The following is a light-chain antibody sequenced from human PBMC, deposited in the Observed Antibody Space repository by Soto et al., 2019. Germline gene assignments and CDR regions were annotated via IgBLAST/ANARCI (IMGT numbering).Light chain of an antibody. V-gene: IGKV1-39*01. CDR2: AAS. CDR1: QSISSY. J-gene: IGKJ1*01. Sequence: DIQMTQSPSSLSASVGDRVTITCRASQSISSYLNWYQQKPGTAPKLLIYAASSLQSGVPSRFSGSGSGTDFTLTISSLQPEDVATYYCQQSYSTPPWTFGQGTKVEIK. CDR3: QQSYSTPPWT.